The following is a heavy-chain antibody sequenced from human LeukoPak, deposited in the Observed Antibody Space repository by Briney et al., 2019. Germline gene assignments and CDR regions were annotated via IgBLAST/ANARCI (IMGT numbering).Heavy chain of an antibody. V-gene: IGHV3-7*03. D-gene: IGHD3-16*01. CDR2: LKEDGNEK. CDR3: ARGTPFGAY. Sequence: QPGGSLRLSCVASGFTFGSHWRHWVRQAPGKGLEWLANLKEDGNEKYYVDSVRGRFIISRDNAKNSLFLQMNSLRAEDTAMYYCARGTPFGAYWGQGTLVTVSS. CDR1: GFTFGSHW. J-gene: IGHJ4*02.